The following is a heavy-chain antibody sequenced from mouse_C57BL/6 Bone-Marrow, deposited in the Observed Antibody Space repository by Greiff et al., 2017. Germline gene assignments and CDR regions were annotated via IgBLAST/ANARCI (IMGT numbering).Heavy chain of an antibody. J-gene: IGHJ1*03. D-gene: IGHD1-1*01. CDR1: GYTFTSYW. Sequence: VQLQQPGAELVMPGASVKLSCKASGYTFTSYWMHWVKQRPGQGLEWIGEIDPSDSYTNYNQKFKGKSTLTVDKSSSTAYMQLSSLTSEDSAVYYCASATVVATGFNWYFDVWGTGTTVTVSS. V-gene: IGHV1-69*01. CDR3: ASATVVATGFNWYFDV. CDR2: IDPSDSYT.